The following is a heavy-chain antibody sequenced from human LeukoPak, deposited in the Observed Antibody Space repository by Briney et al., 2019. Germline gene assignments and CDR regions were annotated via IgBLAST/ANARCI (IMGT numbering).Heavy chain of an antibody. J-gene: IGHJ4*02. CDR2: IYYSGST. CDR3: ARTPNYGSGSYYALYYFDY. Sequence: PSETLSLTCTVSGGSISSSSYYWGWIRQPPGKGLEWIGSIYYSGSTYYNPSLKSRVTISVDTSKNQFSLKLSSVTAADTAVYYCARTPNYGSGSYYALYYFDYWGQGTLVTVSS. V-gene: IGHV4-39*07. D-gene: IGHD3-10*01. CDR1: GGSISSSSYY.